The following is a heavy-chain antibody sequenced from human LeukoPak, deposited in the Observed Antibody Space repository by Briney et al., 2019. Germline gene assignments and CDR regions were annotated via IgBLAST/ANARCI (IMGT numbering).Heavy chain of an antibody. J-gene: IGHJ4*02. CDR3: ARSDTELYCSSTSCSFDY. V-gene: IGHV1-18*01. CDR2: ISAYNGNT. D-gene: IGHD2-2*01. CDR1: GYTFTSYG. Sequence: ASVKVSCKASGYTFTSYGISWVRQAPGQGLEWMGWISAYNGNTSYAQKLQGRVTMTTDTSTSTAYMELRSLRSDDTAVYYCARSDTELYCSSTSCSFDYWGQGTLVTVSS.